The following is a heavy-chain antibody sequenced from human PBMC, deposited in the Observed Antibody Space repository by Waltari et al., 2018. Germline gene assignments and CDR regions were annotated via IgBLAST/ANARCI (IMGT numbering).Heavy chain of an antibody. Sequence: QVQLVQSGAEVKKPGASVKVSCKASGYTFTGSYLPRVRQAPGQGLEWMGRINPNSGGTNYAQKFQGRVTMTRDTSISTAYMELSRLRSDDTAVYYCARLRVTTTGDSFDPWGQGTLVTVSS. D-gene: IGHD4-17*01. J-gene: IGHJ5*02. V-gene: IGHV1-2*06. CDR2: INPNSGGT. CDR1: GYTFTGSY. CDR3: ARLRVTTTGDSFDP.